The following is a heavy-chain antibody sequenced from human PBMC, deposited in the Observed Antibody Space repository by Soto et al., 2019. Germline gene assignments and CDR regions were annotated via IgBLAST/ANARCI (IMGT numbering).Heavy chain of an antibody. D-gene: IGHD3-16*02. V-gene: IGHV3-23*01. CDR1: GFTFTTYA. CDR3: AKDMGDYIWGSYQQGAFDI. J-gene: IGHJ3*02. Sequence: GGSLRLSCAASGFTFTTYAMTWVRQAPGKGLEWVSSISGSGGSTYYADSVKGRFTISRDNSKNTLYLQMNSLRAEDTALYYCAKDMGDYIWGSYQQGAFDIWGQGTMVTVSS. CDR2: ISGSGGST.